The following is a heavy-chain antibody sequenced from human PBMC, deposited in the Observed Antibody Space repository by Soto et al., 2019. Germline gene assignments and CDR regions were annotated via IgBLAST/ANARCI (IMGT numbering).Heavy chain of an antibody. J-gene: IGHJ4*02. CDR1: GGSFSGYY. Sequence: LSLTCAVYGGSFSGYYWSWIRQPPGKGLEWIGEINHSGSTNYNPSLKSRVTISVDTSKNQFSLKLSSVTAADTAVYYCAVQIRGLYLAYWGQGTLVTVSS. CDR3: AVQIRGLYLAY. D-gene: IGHD3-10*01. CDR2: INHSGST. V-gene: IGHV4-34*01.